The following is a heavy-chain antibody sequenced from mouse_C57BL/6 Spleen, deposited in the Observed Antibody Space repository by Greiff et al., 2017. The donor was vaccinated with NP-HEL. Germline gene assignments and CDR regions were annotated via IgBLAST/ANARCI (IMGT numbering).Heavy chain of an antibody. D-gene: IGHD4-1*01. CDR2: INYDGSST. CDR1: GFTFSDYY. V-gene: IGHV5-16*01. Sequence: EVQVVESEGGLVQPGSSMKLSCTASGFTFSDYYMAWVRQVPEKGLEWVANINYDGSSTYYLDSLKSRFIISRDNAKNILYLQMSRLKSEDTATYYCARAGSNWDYYAMDYWGQGTSVTVSS. J-gene: IGHJ4*01. CDR3: ARAGSNWDYYAMDY.